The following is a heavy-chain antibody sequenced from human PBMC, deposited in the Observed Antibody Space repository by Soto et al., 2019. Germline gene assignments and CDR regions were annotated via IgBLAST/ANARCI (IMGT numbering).Heavy chain of an antibody. D-gene: IGHD6-19*01. V-gene: IGHV1-69*13. CDR3: ARVGGNHDY. J-gene: IGHJ4*02. CDR1: RGTFSSYA. Sequence: SVKVSCKASRGTFSSYAINWVRQAPGQGVEWMGGIIPIFGTANYAQKFQGRVTITADESTSTAYMELSSLRSEDTAVYYCARVGGNHDYWGQGTLVTVSS. CDR2: IIPIFGTA.